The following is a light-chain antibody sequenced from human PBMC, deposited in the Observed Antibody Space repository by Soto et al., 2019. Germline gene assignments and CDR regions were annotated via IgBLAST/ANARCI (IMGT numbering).Light chain of an antibody. J-gene: IGKJ1*01. CDR1: QSVRSSY. CDR3: QQYRT. Sequence: EIVLTQSPGTLSLSPGERATLSCRASQSVRSSYLAWYQQKPGQAPRLLIYGASSRATGIPDRFSGSGSGTDFTLTISRLEAEDFAVYYCQQYRTFGQGTKVDIK. V-gene: IGKV3-20*01. CDR2: GAS.